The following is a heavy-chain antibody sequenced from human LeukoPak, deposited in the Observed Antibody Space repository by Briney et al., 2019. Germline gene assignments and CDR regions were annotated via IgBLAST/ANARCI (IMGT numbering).Heavy chain of an antibody. CDR2: IIPILGIA. CDR1: GGTFSSYA. CDR3: ASSYFNTAGARWFDP. Sequence: GSSVKVSCKASGGTFSSYAISWVRQAPGQGLEWMGRIIPILGIANYAQKFQGRVTITADKSTSTAYMELSSLRSEDTAVYYCASSYFNTAGARWFDPWGQGTLVTVSS. J-gene: IGHJ5*02. V-gene: IGHV1-69*04. D-gene: IGHD6-19*01.